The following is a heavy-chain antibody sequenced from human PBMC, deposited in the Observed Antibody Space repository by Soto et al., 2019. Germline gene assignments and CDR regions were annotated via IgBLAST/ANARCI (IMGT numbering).Heavy chain of an antibody. D-gene: IGHD2-8*02. CDR2: FDPEDGET. CDR3: AKSRDWRWYYYYGMDV. V-gene: IGHV1-24*01. Sequence: ASVKVYFQVSGYTLTELSMHWVRQAPGKGLEWMGGFDPEDGETIYAQKFQGRVNMTEDTSTDTAYMELSSLRSEDTAVYYCAKSRDWRWYYYYGMDVWGQGTTVTVSS. CDR1: GYTLTELS. J-gene: IGHJ6*02.